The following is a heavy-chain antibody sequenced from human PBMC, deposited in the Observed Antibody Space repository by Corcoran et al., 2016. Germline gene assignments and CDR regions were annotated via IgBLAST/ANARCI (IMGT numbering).Heavy chain of an antibody. J-gene: IGHJ4*02. D-gene: IGHD5-18*01. CDR2: ISYDGSNK. CDR3: ATAMEGNYFDY. Sequence: QVQLVESGGGVVQPGRSLRLSCAASGFTFSRYGMHWVRQAPGKGLEWVALISYDGSNKYYADSVKGRFTISRDNSKNTLYLQMNSLRAEDTAVYYCATAMEGNYFDYWGQGTLVTVSS. CDR1: GFTFSRYG. V-gene: IGHV3-30*03.